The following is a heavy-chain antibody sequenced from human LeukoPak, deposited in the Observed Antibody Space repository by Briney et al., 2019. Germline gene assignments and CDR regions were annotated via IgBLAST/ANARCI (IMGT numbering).Heavy chain of an antibody. Sequence: PGGSLRLSCAASGFTFSSYGMSWVRQAPGKGLEWVSGISGSGGKTDYADSVKGRFTISRDNSKNTLYLQMNSLRAEDTVVYYCARDLGQYYDTSDNWFDPWGQGTLVTVSS. CDR3: ARDLGQYYDTSDNWFDP. CDR2: ISGSGGKT. CDR1: GFTFSSYG. V-gene: IGHV3-23*01. J-gene: IGHJ5*02. D-gene: IGHD3-22*01.